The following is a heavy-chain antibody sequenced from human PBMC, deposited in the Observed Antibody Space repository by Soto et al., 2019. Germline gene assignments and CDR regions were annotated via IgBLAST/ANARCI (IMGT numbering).Heavy chain of an antibody. CDR3: ASSYGSGYRAFDY. D-gene: IGHD3-10*01. CDR1: GDTFTFYS. V-gene: IGHV1-69*02. J-gene: IGHJ4*02. CDR2: INPILSMS. Sequence: QVQLVQSGAEVRKSGYSVRVSCKASGDTFTFYSINWVRQAPGLGLEWMGRINPILSMSNYAQRFQGRVTMTADKSTSTAYMELSSLRSEDTAMYYCASSYGSGYRAFDYWGQGALVTVSS.